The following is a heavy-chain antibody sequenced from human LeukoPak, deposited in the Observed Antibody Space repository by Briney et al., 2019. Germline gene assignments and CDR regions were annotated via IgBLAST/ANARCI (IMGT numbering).Heavy chain of an antibody. D-gene: IGHD3-10*01. CDR3: ARAVGEYYFDY. V-gene: IGHV3-21*01. Sequence: KPGGSLRLSCAASGFTFSSYSMNWVRQAPGKGLEWVSSISSSSSYIYYADSVKGRFTISRDNAKNSLYLQMNNLRAEDTAVYYCARAVGEYYFDYWGQGTLVIVSS. CDR2: ISSSSSYI. J-gene: IGHJ4*02. CDR1: GFTFSSYS.